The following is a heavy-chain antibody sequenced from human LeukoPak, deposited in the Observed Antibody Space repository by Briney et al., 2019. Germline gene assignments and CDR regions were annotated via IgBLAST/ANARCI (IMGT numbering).Heavy chain of an antibody. CDR1: GFTFSNYG. D-gene: IGHD3-3*01. Sequence: GVLRLSCAASGFTFSNYGMHWVRQAPGTGLEWVAVISYDGSNKYYAESVKGRFTISRDNSKNTLYLQMNSLRAEDTAVYYCAKDGLFGVVILVDAFDIWGQGTMVTVSS. CDR2: ISYDGSNK. CDR3: AKDGLFGVVILVDAFDI. J-gene: IGHJ3*02. V-gene: IGHV3-30*18.